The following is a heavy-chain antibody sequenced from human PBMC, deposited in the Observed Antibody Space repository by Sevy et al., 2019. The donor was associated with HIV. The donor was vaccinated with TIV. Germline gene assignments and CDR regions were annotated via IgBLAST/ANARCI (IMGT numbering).Heavy chain of an antibody. CDR2: ISSSSSYI. V-gene: IGHV3-21*01. Sequence: GGSLRLSCAASGFTFSSYSMNWVRQAPGKGLEWVSSISSSSSYIYYAYSVKGRFTISRDNAKNSLYLQMNSLKAEDTAVYYCARDSAYCSGGSCSLYYYYGMDVWGQGTTVTVSS. CDR3: ARDSAYCSGGSCSLYYYYGMDV. J-gene: IGHJ6*02. CDR1: GFTFSSYS. D-gene: IGHD2-15*01.